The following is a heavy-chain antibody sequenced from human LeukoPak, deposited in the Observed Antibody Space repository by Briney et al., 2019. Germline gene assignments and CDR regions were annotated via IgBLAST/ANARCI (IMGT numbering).Heavy chain of an antibody. CDR1: GYTFSSYG. V-gene: IGHV1-18*01. J-gene: IGHJ4*02. CDR2: ISGNNGNT. Sequence: ASVKVSCKASGYTFSSYGISWVRQAPGQGLEWMGWISGNNGNTNYAQKVQGRVTMTTDTSTSTAYMELRSLRSDDTAVYYCARGRAAGTFWLDYWGQGTLVTVSS. D-gene: IGHD6-13*01. CDR3: ARGRAAGTFWLDY.